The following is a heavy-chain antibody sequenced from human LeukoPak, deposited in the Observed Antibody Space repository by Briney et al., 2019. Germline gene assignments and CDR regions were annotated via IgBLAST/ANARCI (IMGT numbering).Heavy chain of an antibody. CDR1: GFSFSTYW. CDR2: IKSDGGT. Sequence: GGSLRLSCAAAGFSFSTYWMHWVRQAPRKGLVWVSRIKSDGGTNYADSVKGRFTISRDNAKKTVSLQMNSLRPEDTGVYYCARAPSEIGGYYPEYFRHWGQGTLVTVSS. D-gene: IGHD3-22*01. J-gene: IGHJ1*01. CDR3: ARAPSEIGGYYPEYFRH. V-gene: IGHV3-74*01.